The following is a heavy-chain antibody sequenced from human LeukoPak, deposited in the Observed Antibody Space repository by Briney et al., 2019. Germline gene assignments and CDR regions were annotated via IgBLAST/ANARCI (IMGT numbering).Heavy chain of an antibody. CDR1: GFTFSSYA. Sequence: GGSLRLSCAASGFTFSSYAMHWVRQAPGKGLEWVAVISYDGSNKYYADFVKGRFTISRDNSKNTLYLQMNSLRAEDTAVYYCARGGDGYNCDYWGQGTLVTASS. D-gene: IGHD5-24*01. CDR3: ARGGDGYNCDY. V-gene: IGHV3-30-3*01. J-gene: IGHJ4*02. CDR2: ISYDGSNK.